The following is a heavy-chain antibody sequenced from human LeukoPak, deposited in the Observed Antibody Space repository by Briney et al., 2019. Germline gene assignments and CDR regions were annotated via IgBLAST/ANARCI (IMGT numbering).Heavy chain of an antibody. CDR2: INHSGST. Sequence: SETLSLTCAVYGGSFSGYCWSWIRQPPGKGLEWIGEINHSGSTNYNPSLKSRVTISVDTSKNQFSLKLSSVTAADTAVYYCARALDGYSSTRGYFDYWGQGTLVTVSS. V-gene: IGHV4-34*01. CDR1: GGSFSGYC. J-gene: IGHJ4*02. CDR3: ARALDGYSSTRGYFDY. D-gene: IGHD6-13*01.